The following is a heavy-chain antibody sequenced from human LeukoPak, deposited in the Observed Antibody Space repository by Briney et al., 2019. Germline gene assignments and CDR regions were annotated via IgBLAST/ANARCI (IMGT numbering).Heavy chain of an antibody. J-gene: IGHJ4*02. Sequence: PGGSLRLSCAASGFTFSSCGFNWVRQAPGKGLEWVSSIGPTGTDRYYADSVRGRFTISRNNAKNSMYLQMDSLRDEDTAVYYCATETIGRHYDYWGQGTLLTVSS. CDR1: GFTFSSCG. D-gene: IGHD1-14*01. CDR2: IGPTGTDR. V-gene: IGHV3-21*01. CDR3: ATETIGRHYDY.